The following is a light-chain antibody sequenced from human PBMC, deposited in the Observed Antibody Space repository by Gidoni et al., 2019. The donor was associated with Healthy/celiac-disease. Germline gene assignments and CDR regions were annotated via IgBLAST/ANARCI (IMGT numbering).Light chain of an antibody. J-gene: IGKJ4*01. CDR1: QSVSSY. Sequence: EIVLTQSPATLSLSPGERATLSCRASQSVSSYLAWYQQKPGQAPRLLIYDASNRATGIPARFSGSGSGTDFTLTISSLEPEDFAVYYCQQRSNWRGTFGGXTKVEIK. CDR2: DAS. CDR3: QQRSNWRGT. V-gene: IGKV3-11*01.